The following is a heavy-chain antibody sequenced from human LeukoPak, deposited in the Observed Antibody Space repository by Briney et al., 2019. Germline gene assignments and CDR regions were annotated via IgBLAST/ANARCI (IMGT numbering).Heavy chain of an antibody. CDR1: GYSFGIFG. V-gene: IGHV1-18*01. D-gene: IGHD2-2*01. CDR3: ARVGVVVPAAWFDP. J-gene: IGHJ5*02. CDR2: ISANNGNT. Sequence: GPSVKVSCTASGYSFGIFGISWVRQAPGQGLEWMGWISANNGNTNYAQKFQGRVTMTTDTSTSTAYMELRSLRSDDTAIYYCARVGVVVPAAWFDPWGQGTLVTVSS.